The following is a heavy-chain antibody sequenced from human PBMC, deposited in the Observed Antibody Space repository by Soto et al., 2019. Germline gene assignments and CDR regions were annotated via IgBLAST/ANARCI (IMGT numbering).Heavy chain of an antibody. J-gene: IGHJ4*02. Sequence: LSLTCTVSGGSISSYYWSWVRQPPGKGLEWIGYIYYSGSTNYNPSLKRRVTMSVDTSKKRFSLKLTSVTAADTATYYCIDSSDWSRAFDYWGQGALVTVSS. CDR2: IYYSGST. D-gene: IGHD6-19*01. CDR3: IDSSDWSRAFDY. V-gene: IGHV4-59*01. CDR1: GGSISSYY.